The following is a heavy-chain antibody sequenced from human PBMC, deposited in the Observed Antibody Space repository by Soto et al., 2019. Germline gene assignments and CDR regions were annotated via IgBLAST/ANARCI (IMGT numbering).Heavy chain of an antibody. Sequence: QVQLVQSGAEVKKPGASVKVSCKASGYTFTSYAMHWVRQAPGQRLEWMGWINAGNGNTKYSQKFQGRVTITRDTSASTAYMELSSLRSEDTAVYYCAREGWRDYYYGMDVWGQGTTVTASS. CDR3: AREGWRDYYYGMDV. CDR2: INAGNGNT. V-gene: IGHV1-3*01. D-gene: IGHD2-15*01. CDR1: GYTFTSYA. J-gene: IGHJ6*02.